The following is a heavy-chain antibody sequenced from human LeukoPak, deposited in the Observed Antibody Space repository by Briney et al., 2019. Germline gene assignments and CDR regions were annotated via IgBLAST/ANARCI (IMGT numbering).Heavy chain of an antibody. Sequence: PSETLSLTCTVSGGSISNNNYYWAWIRQPPGKGLECIGSIYYSGSPYYNPSLKSRVTISVDTSKNQFSLRLSSVTAADTAVYYCARHVRGYSYGYILPFDYWGQGTLVTVSS. CDR1: GGSISNNNYY. J-gene: IGHJ4*02. V-gene: IGHV4-39*01. CDR3: ARHVRGYSYGYILPFDY. CDR2: IYYSGSP. D-gene: IGHD5-18*01.